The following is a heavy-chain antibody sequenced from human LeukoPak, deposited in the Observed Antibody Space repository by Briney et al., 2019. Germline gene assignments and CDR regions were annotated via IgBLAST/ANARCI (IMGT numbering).Heavy chain of an antibody. CDR2: IYWDDDK. D-gene: IGHD6-13*01. CDR1: GFSLSTNEMG. Sequence: SGPTLVNPTQTLTLTCTFSGFSLSTNEMGVGWIRQPPGKALEWLALIYWDDDKRFSPSLKSRLTITKDTSKNQVVLTMTNMDPVDTATYFCARQTIPAAGNSLDYWGQGTLVTVSS. CDR3: ARQTIPAAGNSLDY. V-gene: IGHV2-5*02. J-gene: IGHJ4*02.